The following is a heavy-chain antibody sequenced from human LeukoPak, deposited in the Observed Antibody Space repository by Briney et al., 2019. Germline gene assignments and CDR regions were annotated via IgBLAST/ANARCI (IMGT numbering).Heavy chain of an antibody. CDR3: AREGYYDSSGYPIFQH. J-gene: IGHJ1*01. CDR2: MNPNSGNT. D-gene: IGHD3-22*01. CDR1: GYTFTSYD. Sequence: GASVKVSCKASGYTFTSYDINWVRQATGQGLEWMGWMNPNSGNTGYAQKFQGRVTMTRNTSISTAYMELSSLRSEDTAVYYCAREGYYDSSGYPIFQHWGQGTLVTVSS. V-gene: IGHV1-8*01.